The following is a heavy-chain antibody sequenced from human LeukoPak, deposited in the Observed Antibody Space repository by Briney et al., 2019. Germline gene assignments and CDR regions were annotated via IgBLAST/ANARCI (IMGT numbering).Heavy chain of an antibody. CDR1: GGSISSSSYY. D-gene: IGHD6-6*01. CDR3: ARAPRYSSSYYFDY. CDR2: IYYSGRT. V-gene: IGHV4-39*07. Sequence: PSETLSLTCTVSGGSISSSSYYWGWIRQPPGKELEWIGSIYYSGRTYYNPSLKSRVTISVDTSKNQFSLKLSSVTAADTAVYYCARAPRYSSSYYFDYWAREPWSPSPQ. J-gene: IGHJ4*02.